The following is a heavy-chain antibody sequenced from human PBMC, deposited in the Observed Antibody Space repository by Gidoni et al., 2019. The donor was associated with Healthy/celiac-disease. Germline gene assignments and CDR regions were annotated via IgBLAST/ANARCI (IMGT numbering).Heavy chain of an antibody. CDR2: IYHSGST. J-gene: IGHJ1*01. CDR1: GYSISSGHY. Sequence: QVQLQESGPGLVKPSETLSLTCAVSGYSISSGHYWGWIRQPPGKGLEWIGSIYHSGSTYYNPSLKSRVTIAVDTSKNQFSLKLSSVTAADTAVYYCARGGIVVIPPEYFQHWGQGTLVTVSS. CDR3: ARGGIVVIPPEYFQH. V-gene: IGHV4-38-2*01. D-gene: IGHD3-22*01.